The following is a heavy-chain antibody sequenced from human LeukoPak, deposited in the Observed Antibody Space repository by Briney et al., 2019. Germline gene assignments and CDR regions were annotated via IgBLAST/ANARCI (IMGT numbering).Heavy chain of an antibody. CDR1: GFXFSSYW. V-gene: IGHV3-7*05. CDR2: INEDGSEK. Sequence: PGGSLRLSCEASGFXFSSYWISWVRQAPGKGLEWVANINEDGSEKYYVESVKGRFTISRDNAKNSLYLQMDSLRAEDTAVYYCARDGPHYDFWSGPAYWGQGTLVTVSS. CDR3: ARDGPHYDFWSGPAY. J-gene: IGHJ4*02. D-gene: IGHD3-3*01.